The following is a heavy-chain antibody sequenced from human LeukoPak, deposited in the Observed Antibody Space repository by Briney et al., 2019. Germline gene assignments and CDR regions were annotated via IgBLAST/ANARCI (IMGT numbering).Heavy chain of an antibody. CDR1: GFTFNTYA. J-gene: IGHJ4*02. CDR2: ISDSGGNT. CDR3: ARHRSSWLIDY. Sequence: PGGSLRLSCAASGFTFNTYAMSWVRQAPWERLQWVSGISDSGGNTYYADSVRGRFTISGDNSKNTLYLQMNSLRAEDTAVYYCARHRSSWLIDYWGQGTLVTVSS. D-gene: IGHD6-6*01. V-gene: IGHV3-23*01.